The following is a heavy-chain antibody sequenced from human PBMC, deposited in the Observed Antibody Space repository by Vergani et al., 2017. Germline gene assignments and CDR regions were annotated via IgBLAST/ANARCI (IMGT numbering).Heavy chain of an antibody. CDR2: IIPILGTA. J-gene: IGHJ4*02. CDR3: AKEESDILTGYYWWGYFDY. V-gene: IGHV1-69*11. CDR1: GGTFSSYA. D-gene: IGHD3-9*01. Sequence: QVQLVQSGAEVKKPGSSVKVSCTASGGTFSSYAISWVRQAPGQGLEWMGRIIPILGTANYAQKFQGRVTITADESTSTAYMELSSLGSEDTAVYYCAKEESDILTGYYWWGYFDYWGQGTLVTVSS.